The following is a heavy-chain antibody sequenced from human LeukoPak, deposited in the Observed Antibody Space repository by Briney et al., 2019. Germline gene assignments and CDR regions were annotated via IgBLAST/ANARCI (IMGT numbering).Heavy chain of an antibody. Sequence: SETLSLTCTVSGGSISSSSYYWGWIRQPPGKGPEWIGSIYYSGSTYYNPSLKSRVTISVDTSKNQFSLKLSSVTAADTAVYYCASPGLTGGDYWGQGTLVTVSS. CDR3: ASPGLTGGDY. J-gene: IGHJ4*02. CDR1: GGSISSSSYY. V-gene: IGHV4-39*07. CDR2: IYYSGST. D-gene: IGHD7-27*01.